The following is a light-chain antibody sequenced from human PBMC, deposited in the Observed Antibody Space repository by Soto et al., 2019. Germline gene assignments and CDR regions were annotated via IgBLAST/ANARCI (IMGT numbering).Light chain of an antibody. J-gene: IGLJ3*02. Sequence: QSALTQPASVSGSPGQSITISCTGTSSDVGGYNYVSWYQHHPGKAPKLMIYDVTNRPSGVSNRFSGSKSGNTASLTLSGLQAEDEDDYYCTSYTTSSPYLVFGGGTQLTVL. CDR3: TSYTTSSPYLV. CDR1: SSDVGGYNY. CDR2: DVT. V-gene: IGLV2-14*03.